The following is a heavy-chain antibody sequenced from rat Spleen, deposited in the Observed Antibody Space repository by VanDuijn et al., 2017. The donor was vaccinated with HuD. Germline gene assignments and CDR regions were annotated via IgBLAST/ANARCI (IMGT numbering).Heavy chain of an antibody. CDR2: ISYDGSKT. CDR1: GFTFSDYN. D-gene: IGHD4-4*01. V-gene: IGHV5-7*01. CDR3: TRRGYLSDWYFDF. Sequence: EVRLVESGGGLVRPGRSLKLSCAASGFTFSDYNMAWVRQAPTKGLEWVATISYDGSKTYYRDSVKGRFTISRDNVRSTLNLHMDSLRSEDTAIYYCTRRGYLSDWYFDFWGPGTMVTVSS. J-gene: IGHJ1*01.